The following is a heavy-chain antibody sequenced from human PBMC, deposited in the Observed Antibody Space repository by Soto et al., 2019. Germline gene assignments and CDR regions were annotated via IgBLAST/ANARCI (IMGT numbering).Heavy chain of an antibody. J-gene: IGHJ4*02. CDR1: GGTFSSYA. D-gene: IGHD6-19*01. CDR3: AREGPGIAVAGTLDFDY. Sequence: SVKVSCKASGGTFSSYAISWVRQAPGQGLEWMGGIIPIFGTANYAQKFQGRVTITADESTSTAYMELSSLRSEDTAVYYCAREGPGIAVAGTLDFDYWGQGTLVTVSS. CDR2: IIPIFGTA. V-gene: IGHV1-69*13.